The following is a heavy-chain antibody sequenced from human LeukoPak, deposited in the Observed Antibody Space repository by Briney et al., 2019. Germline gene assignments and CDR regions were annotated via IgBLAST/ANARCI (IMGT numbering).Heavy chain of an antibody. CDR1: GYAFIGYY. V-gene: IGHV1-2*02. CDR2: VNPNSGGT. D-gene: IGHD7-27*01. Sequence: GASVKVSCKASGYAFIGYYIYWLQQAPGQGPEWMGWVNPNSGGTRYAQKFQGRVTMTSDTSITTVYMELTNLKSDDTAVYYCARDRVGLGMNWFDPWGQGTFVTVSS. J-gene: IGHJ5*02. CDR3: ARDRVGLGMNWFDP.